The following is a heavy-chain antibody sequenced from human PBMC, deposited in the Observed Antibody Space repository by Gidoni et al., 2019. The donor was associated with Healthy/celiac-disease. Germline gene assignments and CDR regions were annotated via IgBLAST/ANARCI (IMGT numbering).Heavy chain of an antibody. Sequence: QVQLVQSGAEVKQPGSSVKVSCKASGGTFSSYAISWVRQAPGQGLEWMGGIIPIFGTANYAQKFQGRVTITADESTSTAYMELSSLRSEDTAVYYCARDQSYAYYDSSGYSMGNYYFDYWGQGTLVTVSS. D-gene: IGHD3-22*01. CDR2: IIPIFGTA. CDR1: GGTFSSYA. V-gene: IGHV1-69*01. CDR3: ARDQSYAYYDSSGYSMGNYYFDY. J-gene: IGHJ4*02.